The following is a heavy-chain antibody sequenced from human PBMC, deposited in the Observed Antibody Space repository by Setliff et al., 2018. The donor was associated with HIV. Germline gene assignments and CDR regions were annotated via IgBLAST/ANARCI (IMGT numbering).Heavy chain of an antibody. CDR1: GFTFSDYE. J-gene: IGHJ4*02. CDR3: ARTTYYFDSSGYYQHLPFDY. D-gene: IGHD3-22*01. Sequence: GGSLRFSCAASGFTFSDYEMNWVRQAPGKGLEWVSYISSSSSTIYYADSVKGRFTISRDNAKNSLYLRMSSLRAEDTAVYYCARTTYYFDSSGYYQHLPFDYWGQGTLVTVSS. CDR2: ISSSSSTI. V-gene: IGHV3-48*01.